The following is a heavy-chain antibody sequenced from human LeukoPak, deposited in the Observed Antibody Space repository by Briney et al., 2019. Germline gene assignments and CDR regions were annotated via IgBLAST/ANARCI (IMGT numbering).Heavy chain of an antibody. CDR3: AKDRDIVVVGLFDY. V-gene: IGHV3-23*01. J-gene: IGHJ4*02. CDR1: GFTFSSYA. D-gene: IGHD2-2*01. CDR2: ISGSGGST. Sequence: GGSLRLSCAASGFTFSSYAMSWVRQAPGKGREGVSAISGSGGSTYYADSVKGRFTISRDNPKNTLYLQMNSLRAEDTAVYYCAKDRDIVVVGLFDYWGQGTLVTVSS.